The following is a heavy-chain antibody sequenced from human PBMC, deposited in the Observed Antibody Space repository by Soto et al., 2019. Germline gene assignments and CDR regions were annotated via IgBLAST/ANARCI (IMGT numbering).Heavy chain of an antibody. J-gene: IGHJ4*02. V-gene: IGHV3-30-3*01. CDR1: GFTFSSYA. Sequence: QVQLVESGGGVVQPGRSLRLSCAASGFTFSSYAMHWVRQAPGKGLEWVAVISYDGSNKYYADSVKGRFTISRDNSKNTRFLQMNSPRAEDTAVYYCERVGRRHYFDYCGKGTLVTVSS. CDR2: ISYDGSNK. D-gene: IGHD1-1*01. CDR3: ERVGRRHYFDY.